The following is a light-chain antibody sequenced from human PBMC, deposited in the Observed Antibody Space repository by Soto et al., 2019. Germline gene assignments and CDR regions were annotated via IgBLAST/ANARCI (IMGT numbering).Light chain of an antibody. V-gene: IGKV1-39*01. CDR1: QGVSAY. Sequence: DIQMTQSPSSLSASVGDRVTITCRASQGVSAYLLWYQQRQGRAHKLLIYAASNLLSGAPSRFSGIGSGINFTLAIISLQPEGFVIYYDQQSYMTPHTFGQGTKL. J-gene: IGKJ2*01. CDR3: QQSYMTPHT. CDR2: AAS.